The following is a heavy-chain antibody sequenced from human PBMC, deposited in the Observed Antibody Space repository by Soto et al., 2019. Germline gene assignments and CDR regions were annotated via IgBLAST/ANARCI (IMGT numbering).Heavy chain of an antibody. Sequence: GGSLRLSCAASGFTFSSYAMSWVRQAPGKGLEWVSAISGSGGSTYYADSVKGRFTISRDNSKNTLYLQMNSLRAEDTAVYYCARNPSYDILTGYAQDYWGQGTLVTVSS. CDR2: ISGSGGST. J-gene: IGHJ4*02. D-gene: IGHD3-9*01. V-gene: IGHV3-23*01. CDR3: ARNPSYDILTGYAQDY. CDR1: GFTFSSYA.